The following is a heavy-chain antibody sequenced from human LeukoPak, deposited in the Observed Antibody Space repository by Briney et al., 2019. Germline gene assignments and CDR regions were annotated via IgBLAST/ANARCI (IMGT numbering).Heavy chain of an antibody. D-gene: IGHD2-2*01. J-gene: IGHJ1*01. CDR3: ASECSSTSCSATFQH. CDR2: IYHSGST. V-gene: IGHV4-39*07. CDR1: GGSISSSSYY. Sequence: IPSETLSLTCTVSGGSISSSSYYWGWIRQPPGKGLEWIGYIYHSGSTYYNPSLKSRVTISVDRSKNQFSLKLSSVTAADTAVYYCASECSSTSCSATFQHWGQGTLVTVSS.